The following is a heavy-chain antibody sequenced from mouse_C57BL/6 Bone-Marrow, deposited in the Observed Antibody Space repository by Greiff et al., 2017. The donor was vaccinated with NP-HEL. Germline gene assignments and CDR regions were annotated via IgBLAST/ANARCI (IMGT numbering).Heavy chain of an antibody. CDR2: IDPENGDT. D-gene: IGHD1-3*01. J-gene: IGHJ4*01. CDR3: ATYDNYVEYAMDY. V-gene: IGHV14-4*01. CDR1: GFTIKDDY. Sequence: EVQLQQSGAELVRPGASVKLSCTASGFTIKDDYMHWVKQRPEQGLEWIGWIDPENGDTEYAPKFQGKATITADTSSNTAYLQLSSLTSEGTAIYYCATYDNYVEYAMDYWGQGTSVTVSS.